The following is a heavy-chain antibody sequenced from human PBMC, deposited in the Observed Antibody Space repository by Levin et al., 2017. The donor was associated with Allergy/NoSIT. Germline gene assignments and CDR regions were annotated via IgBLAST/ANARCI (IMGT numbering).Heavy chain of an antibody. J-gene: IGHJ6*02. V-gene: IGHV1-18*01. CDR2: ISAYNGNT. CDR3: ARDSSDDYVYYYYYGMDV. D-gene: IGHD4-17*01. Sequence: ASVKVSCKASGYTFTSYGISWVRQAPGQGLEWMGWISAYNGNTNYAQKLQGRVTMTTDTSTSTAYMELRSLRSDDTAVYYCARDSSDDYVYYYYYGMDVWGQGTTVTVSS. CDR1: GYTFTSYG.